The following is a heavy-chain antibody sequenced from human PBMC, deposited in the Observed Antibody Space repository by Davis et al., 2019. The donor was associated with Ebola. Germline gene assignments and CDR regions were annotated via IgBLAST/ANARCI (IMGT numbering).Heavy chain of an antibody. CDR3: TYDSSGAYYYYGMDV. V-gene: IGHV3-15*07. CDR2: IRSQNDGGTR. Sequence: GESLKISCATSGFTFTNAWMNWVRQAPGKGLEWVGRIRSQNDGGTRDYGAPVKGRFLISRDDSKATIYLEMNSLKSDDTGVYYRTYDSSGAYYYYGMDVWGQGTTVIVSS. CDR1: GFTFTNAW. D-gene: IGHD3-22*01. J-gene: IGHJ6*02.